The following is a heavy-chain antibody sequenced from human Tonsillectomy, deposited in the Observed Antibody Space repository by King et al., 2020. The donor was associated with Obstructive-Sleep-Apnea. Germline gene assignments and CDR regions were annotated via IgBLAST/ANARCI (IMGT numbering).Heavy chain of an antibody. CDR3: AKDRAPLYGSGSYGLDP. Sequence: VQLVESGGGLVQPGRSLRLSCAASGFTFDDYAMHWVRQAPGKGLEWVSGISWNSGTIGYADSVKGRVTISRDNAKNSLYLQMNGLRAEDTALYYCAKDRAPLYGSGSYGLDPWGQGTLVTVSS. D-gene: IGHD3-10*01. CDR1: GFTFDDYA. J-gene: IGHJ5*02. CDR2: ISWNSGTI. V-gene: IGHV3-9*01.